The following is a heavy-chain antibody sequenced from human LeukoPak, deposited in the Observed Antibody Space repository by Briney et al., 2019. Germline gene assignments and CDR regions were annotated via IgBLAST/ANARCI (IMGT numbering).Heavy chain of an antibody. CDR1: GYTFTSYG. Sequence: ASVEVSCKASGYTFTSYGISWVQQAPGQGLEWMGWISAYNGNTNYAQKLQGRVTMTTDTSTSTAYMELRSLRSDDTAVYYCARDWDDILTGDYWGQGTLVTVSS. D-gene: IGHD3-9*01. CDR2: ISAYNGNT. V-gene: IGHV1-18*01. J-gene: IGHJ4*02. CDR3: ARDWDDILTGDY.